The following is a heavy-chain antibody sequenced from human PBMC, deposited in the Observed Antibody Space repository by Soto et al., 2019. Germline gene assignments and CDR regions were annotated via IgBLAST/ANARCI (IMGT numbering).Heavy chain of an antibody. J-gene: IGHJ5*02. CDR2: IYYSGTT. V-gene: IGHV4-31*03. CDR3: ARCSLVVVPAPGFDP. D-gene: IGHD2-2*01. Sequence: TLSLTCTVSGGSISSGGYYWSWIRQHPGKGLEWIGYIYYSGTTYYNPSLKSRVTISVDTSKNQFSLKLSSVSAADTALYYCARCSLVVVPAPGFDPWGRGTLVTVSS. CDR1: GGSISSGGYY.